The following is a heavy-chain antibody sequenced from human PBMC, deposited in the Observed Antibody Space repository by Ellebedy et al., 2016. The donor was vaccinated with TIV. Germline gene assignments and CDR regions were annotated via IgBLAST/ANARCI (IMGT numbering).Heavy chain of an antibody. D-gene: IGHD2-21*02. V-gene: IGHV3-48*01. CDR3: AKGQGAYCGGDCSSRLLGT. CDR1: GFTFSSYS. CDR2: ISSSSSTI. J-gene: IGHJ4*02. Sequence: GESLKISCAASGFTFSSYSMNWVRQAPGKGLEWVSYISSSSSTIYYADSVKGRFIISRDNSKNTLYLQMNSLRAEETAVYYCAKGQGAYCGGDCSSRLLGTWGQGTLVIVSS.